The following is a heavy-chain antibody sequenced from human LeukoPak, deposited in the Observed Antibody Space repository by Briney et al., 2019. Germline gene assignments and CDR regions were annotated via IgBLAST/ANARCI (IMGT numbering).Heavy chain of an antibody. Sequence: GGSLRLSCAASGFTFSSYAMHWVRQAPGKGLEWVAVISYDGSNKYYADSVKGRFTISRDNSKNTLYLQMNSLRAEDTAVYYCARGPTTYDSSGYYPGYWGQGTLVTVSS. J-gene: IGHJ4*02. CDR1: GFTFSSYA. CDR2: ISYDGSNK. CDR3: ARGPTTYDSSGYYPGY. D-gene: IGHD3-22*01. V-gene: IGHV3-30-3*01.